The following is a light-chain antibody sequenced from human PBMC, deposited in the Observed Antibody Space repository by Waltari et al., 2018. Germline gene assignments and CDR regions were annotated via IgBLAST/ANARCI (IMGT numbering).Light chain of an antibody. CDR2: GAS. V-gene: IGKV1-39*01. J-gene: IGKJ2*01. CDR1: QNIFNY. Sequence: DIQMTQSPSSLSASVGDRVTITCRASQNIFNYVYWYQQKPGKAPRLLISGASSLQGGVPSRFSGSGSGTEFTLTISSLQSEDFAVYYCQQYNNWPPYTFGQGTKLDIK. CDR3: QQYNNWPPYT.